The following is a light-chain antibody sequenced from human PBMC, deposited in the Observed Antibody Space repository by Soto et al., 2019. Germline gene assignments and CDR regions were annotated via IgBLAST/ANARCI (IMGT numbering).Light chain of an antibody. CDR1: QSVTTR. J-gene: IGKJ1*01. Sequence: EIVMTQSPATLSVSPGERVTLSCRASQSVTTRLAWYQQKPGQAPRLLISDASTRATTIPARFSASGSGTEFTLTISSLQSEDVAIYYCQQCNDWPWTFGQGTKVEIK. CDR2: DAS. V-gene: IGKV3-15*01. CDR3: QQCNDWPWT.